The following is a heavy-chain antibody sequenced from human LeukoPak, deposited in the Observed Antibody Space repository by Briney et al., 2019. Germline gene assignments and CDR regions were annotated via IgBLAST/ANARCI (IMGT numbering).Heavy chain of an antibody. V-gene: IGHV4-59*01. CDR1: GRSISSYY. CDR2: MYYSGTT. Sequence: SETLSLTCTVSGRSISSYYWSWIRQPPGKGLEWIGYMYYSGTTNYNPSLKSRVTISVDTSKNQFSLKLSSVTAADTAVYYCARAPRYCSSTNCYYYYGMDVWGQGTTVTVSS. CDR3: ARAPRYCSSTNCYYYYGMDV. D-gene: IGHD2-2*01. J-gene: IGHJ6*02.